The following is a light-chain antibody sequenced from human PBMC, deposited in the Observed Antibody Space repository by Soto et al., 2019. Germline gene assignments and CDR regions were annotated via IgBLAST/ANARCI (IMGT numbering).Light chain of an antibody. CDR2: DAS. J-gene: IGKJ1*01. Sequence: IETTQSPCRLCPSVGDRVTITCRAIRSISDWLAWYQQKPGKAPELLIFDASNLKSGVSSRFSGSGSGTEFTLTISRLQPDDVATYYCLQNNRYPWTFGQGTKVDIK. CDR3: LQNNRYPWT. V-gene: IGKV1-5*01. CDR1: RSISDW.